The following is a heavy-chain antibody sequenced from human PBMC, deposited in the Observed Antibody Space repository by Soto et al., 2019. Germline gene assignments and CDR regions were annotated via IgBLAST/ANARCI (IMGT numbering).Heavy chain of an antibody. CDR1: GYTFTGYY. V-gene: IGHV1-2*04. Sequence: ASVKVSCKASGYTFTGYYMHWVRQAPGQGLEWMGWINPNSGGTNYAQKFQGWVTMTRDTSISTAYMELSRLRSDDTAVYYCARDRRIAAAGRRDYGMDVWGQGTTVTV. CDR3: ARDRRIAAAGRRDYGMDV. D-gene: IGHD6-13*01. CDR2: INPNSGGT. J-gene: IGHJ6*02.